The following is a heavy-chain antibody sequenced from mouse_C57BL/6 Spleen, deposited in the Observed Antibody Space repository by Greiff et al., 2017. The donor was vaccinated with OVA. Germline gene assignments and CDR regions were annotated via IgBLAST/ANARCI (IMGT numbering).Heavy chain of an antibody. V-gene: IGHV3-1*01. D-gene: IGHD1-1*01. CDR2: ISYSGST. CDR1: GYSITSGYD. J-gene: IGHJ4*01. Sequence: VQLQQSGPGMVKPSQSLSLTCTVTGYSITSGYDWHWIRHFPGNKLEWMGYISYSGSTNYNPSLKSRISITHDTSKNHFFLKLNSVTTEDTATYYCARGGYYGYAMDYWGQGTSVTVSS. CDR3: ARGGYYGYAMDY.